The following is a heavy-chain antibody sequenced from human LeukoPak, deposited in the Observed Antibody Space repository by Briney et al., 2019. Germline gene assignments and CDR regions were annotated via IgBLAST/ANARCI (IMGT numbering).Heavy chain of an antibody. CDR1: RFTVSSNY. Sequence: PGGSLRLSCAASRFTVSSNYMSWVRQAPGKGLEWVSFIDTSGSYIYYGDSLKGRVTISRDNAKNSLYLQMNGLRAEDTAVYYCARGRSITLLRGVAMSDGFDIWGQGAMVTVSS. J-gene: IGHJ3*02. CDR3: ARGRSITLLRGVAMSDGFDI. CDR2: IDTSGSYI. D-gene: IGHD3-10*01. V-gene: IGHV3-21*01.